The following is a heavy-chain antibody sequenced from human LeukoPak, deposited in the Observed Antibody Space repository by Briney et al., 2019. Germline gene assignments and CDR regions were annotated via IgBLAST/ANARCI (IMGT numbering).Heavy chain of an antibody. J-gene: IGHJ4*02. V-gene: IGHV4-39*01. D-gene: IGHD5-12*01. CDR2: IYYSGST. CDR1: GGSISSSSYY. Sequence: PSETLSLTCTVSGGSISSSSYYWGWIRQPPGKGLEWIGSIYYSGSTYYNPSLKSRVTISVDTSKNQFSLQVRSVTAADTAVYFCARPQGVASVWDFEYWGQGTLVSVSS. CDR3: ARPQGVASVWDFEY.